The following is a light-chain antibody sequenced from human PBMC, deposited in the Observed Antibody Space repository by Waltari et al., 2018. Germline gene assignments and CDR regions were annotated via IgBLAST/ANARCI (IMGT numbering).Light chain of an antibody. Sequence: QVLLTQSPSASASLGASVKLTCTLSSGHSSYAIAWHQQQPEKGPRYLMKVNSDGSHNKGDWIPERLSGSSSGAERYLTISGLQSEDEADYYCQTWGTGPRVFGGGTKLTVL. V-gene: IGLV4-69*01. CDR1: SGHSSYA. J-gene: IGLJ2*01. CDR3: QTWGTGPRV. CDR2: VNSDGSH.